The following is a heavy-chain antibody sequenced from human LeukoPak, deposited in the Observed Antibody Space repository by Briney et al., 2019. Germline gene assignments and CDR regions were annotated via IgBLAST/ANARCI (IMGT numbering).Heavy chain of an antibody. V-gene: IGHV1-69*01. Sequence: PEASVKVSCKASGGSFSSYAISWVRQAPGQGLEWMGGIIPIFGTANYAQKFQGRVTITADESTSTAYMELSSLRSEDTAVYYCARDESDSGSYYSHWGQGTLVTVSS. CDR1: GGSFSSYA. CDR3: ARDESDSGSYYSH. D-gene: IGHD1-26*01. CDR2: IIPIFGTA. J-gene: IGHJ4*02.